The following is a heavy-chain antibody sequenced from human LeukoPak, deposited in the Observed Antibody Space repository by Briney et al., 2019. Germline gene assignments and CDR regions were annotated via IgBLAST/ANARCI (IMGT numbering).Heavy chain of an antibody. J-gene: IGHJ4*02. CDR2: INPNSGGT. Sequence: GASVKVSCKASGYTFTSYYMHWVRQAPGQGLEWMGRINPNSGGTNYAQKFQGRVTMTRDTSISTAYMELSRLRSDDTAVYYCARDDTREPFDYWGQGTLVTVSS. CDR3: ARDDTREPFDY. CDR1: GYTFTSYY. D-gene: IGHD3-22*01. V-gene: IGHV1-2*06.